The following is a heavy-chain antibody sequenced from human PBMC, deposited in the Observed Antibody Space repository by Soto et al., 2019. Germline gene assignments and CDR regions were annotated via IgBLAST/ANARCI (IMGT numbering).Heavy chain of an antibody. J-gene: IGHJ5*02. CDR2: IYHSGST. CDR3: ARDSSAILTGYYNWFDP. V-gene: IGHV4-4*02. CDR1: GGSISSSNW. D-gene: IGHD3-9*01. Sequence: QVQLQESGPGLVKPSGTLSLTCAVSGGSISSSNWWSWVRQPPGKGLEWIGEIYHSGSTNYNPSLKSRVTISVDKSKNQFSLKLSSVTAADTAVYYCARDSSAILTGYYNWFDPWGQGTLVTVSS.